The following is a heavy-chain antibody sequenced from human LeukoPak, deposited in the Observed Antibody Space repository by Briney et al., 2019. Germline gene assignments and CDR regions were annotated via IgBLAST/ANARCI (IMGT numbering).Heavy chain of an antibody. D-gene: IGHD1-26*01. CDR2: ISSSSSYI. Sequence: AGGSLRLSCAASGFTFSSYSMNWVRQAPGKGLEWVSSISSSSSYIYYADSVKGRFTISRDNAKNSLYLQMNSLRAEDTAVYYCAREPSGSYSDDYYYYYMDVWGKGTTVTVSS. J-gene: IGHJ6*03. V-gene: IGHV3-21*01. CDR3: AREPSGSYSDDYYYYYMDV. CDR1: GFTFSSYS.